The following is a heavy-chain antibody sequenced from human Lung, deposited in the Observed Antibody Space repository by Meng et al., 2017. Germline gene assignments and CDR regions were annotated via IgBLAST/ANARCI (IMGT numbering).Heavy chain of an antibody. CDR3: ARDEDISAAGKLFGDY. CDR2: IDPKSGDT. J-gene: IGHJ4*02. D-gene: IGHD6-13*01. Sequence: QVQPVQACAEVKKPGASVKVSYKPSGYNFPDYYIHWVRLAPGQGLEWMGHIDPKSGDTRYAQKFQGRVTMTGDTSIGTAYMELTGLRSDDTALYYCARDEDISAAGKLFGDYWGQGTLVTVSS. V-gene: IGHV1-2*06. CDR1: GYNFPDYY.